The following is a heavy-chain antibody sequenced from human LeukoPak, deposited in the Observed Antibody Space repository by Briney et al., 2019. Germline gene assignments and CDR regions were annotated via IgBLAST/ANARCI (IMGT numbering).Heavy chain of an antibody. V-gene: IGHV3-30*03. CDR3: ARDFGSSGWYDY. Sequence: GRSLRLSCTASGFTFSSYGMHWVRQAPGKGLEWVAVISYDGSNKYYADSVKGRFTISRDNSKNTLYLQMNSLRAEDTAVYYCARDFGSSGWYDYWGQGTLVTVSS. D-gene: IGHD6-19*01. CDR1: GFTFSSYG. CDR2: ISYDGSNK. J-gene: IGHJ4*02.